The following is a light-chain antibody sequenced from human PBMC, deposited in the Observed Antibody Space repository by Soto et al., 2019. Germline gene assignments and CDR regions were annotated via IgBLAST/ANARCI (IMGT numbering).Light chain of an antibody. CDR2: AAS. V-gene: IGKV1-9*01. J-gene: IGKJ5*01. CDR1: QGINSF. Sequence: IQLTQSPSSLSASVGDRVTITCRASQGINSFLAWYQQKAGKAPKIMIYAASTLQSGVPSRFRGSGSGTDFTLTISSLKSEDFETYYCQQLNSYPITFGQGTRLEIK. CDR3: QQLNSYPIT.